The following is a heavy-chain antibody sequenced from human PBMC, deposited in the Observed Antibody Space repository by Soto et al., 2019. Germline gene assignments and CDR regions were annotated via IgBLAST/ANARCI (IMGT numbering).Heavy chain of an antibody. CDR2: ISGSGGST. J-gene: IGHJ5*02. CDR1: GFTFSSYA. V-gene: IGHV3-23*01. D-gene: IGHD1-7*01. Sequence: GGSLRLSCAASGFTFSSYAMSWVRHAPGKGLEWVSAISGSGGSTYYANSVKGRFTISIDNSKNTLYQQMNSLRAEDTAVDYYAKDKQAERITRTTAFDPWGQGTLVTVSS. CDR3: AKDKQAERITRTTAFDP.